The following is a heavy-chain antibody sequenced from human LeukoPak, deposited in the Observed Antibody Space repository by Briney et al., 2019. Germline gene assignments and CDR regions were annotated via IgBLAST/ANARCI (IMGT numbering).Heavy chain of an antibody. CDR1: DYSISSGYY. D-gene: IGHD2-2*01. J-gene: IGHJ3*02. CDR3: ARHHVPAAMYNAFDI. CDR2: FYHSGST. V-gene: IGHV4-38-2*01. Sequence: SETLSLTCSVSDYSISSGYYWGWIRQPPGKGLEWIGSFYHSGSTYHNPSLQRRVTISVDQSKNQFSLKLSSVTAADTAVYYCARHHVPAAMYNAFDIWGQGTMVTVSS.